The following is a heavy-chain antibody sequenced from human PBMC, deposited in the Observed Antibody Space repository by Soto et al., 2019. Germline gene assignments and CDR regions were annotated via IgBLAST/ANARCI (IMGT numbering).Heavy chain of an antibody. J-gene: IGHJ5*02. Sequence: EVQLLESGGTLVQPGESLSLSCEVSGFSFSSFAMNWVRQAPGEGLEWVSSIRGTATSYADSVKCRFTISSDHSKITVYLQLNPLRREDTAVYYCAKCAGLMTTSGGWFKWFDPWGQGTLVIVSS. D-gene: IGHD2-15*01. CDR1: GFSFSSFA. CDR3: AKCAGLMTTSGGWFKWFDP. V-gene: IGHV3-23*01. CDR2: IRGTAT.